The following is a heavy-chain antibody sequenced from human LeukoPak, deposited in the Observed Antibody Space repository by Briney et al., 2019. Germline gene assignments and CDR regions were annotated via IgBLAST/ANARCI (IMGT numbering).Heavy chain of an antibody. J-gene: IGHJ4*02. CDR1: GGSIGSSTYY. V-gene: IGHV3-21*01. D-gene: IGHD6-13*01. CDR2: ISSSDSYI. Sequence: ETLSLTCTVSGGSIGSSTYYWGWIRQPPGKGLEWVSSISSSDSYIYYADSVKGRFTISRDNAKNSLYLQMNSLRAEDTAVYYCARVRNRDSRDLEDWGQGTLVTVSS. CDR3: ARVRNRDSRDLED.